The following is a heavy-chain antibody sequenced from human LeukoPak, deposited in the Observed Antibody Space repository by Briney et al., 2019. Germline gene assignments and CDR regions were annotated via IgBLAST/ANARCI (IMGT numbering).Heavy chain of an antibody. CDR3: ARGSHAVELFRTLALDY. V-gene: IGHV3-30-3*01. Sequence: GGSLRLSCAASGFTFSSYAMHWVRKAPGKGLEWVAVISYDGSNKYYADSVKGRFTISRDNSKNTLYLQMNSLRAEDTAVYYCARGSHAVELFRTLALDYWGQGTLVTVSS. J-gene: IGHJ4*02. CDR1: GFTFSSYA. D-gene: IGHD3-10*01. CDR2: ISYDGSNK.